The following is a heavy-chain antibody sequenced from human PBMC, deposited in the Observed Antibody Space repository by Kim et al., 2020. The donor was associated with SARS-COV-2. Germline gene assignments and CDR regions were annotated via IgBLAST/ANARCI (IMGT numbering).Heavy chain of an antibody. CDR3: AREVLWFGEGHYYYYGMDV. J-gene: IGHJ6*02. D-gene: IGHD3-10*01. CDR2: IWYDGSNK. V-gene: IGHV3-33*01. Sequence: GGSLRLSCAASGFTFSSYGMHWVRQAPGKGLEWVAVIWYDGSNKYYADSVKGRFTISRDNSKNTLYLQMNSLRAEDTAVYYCAREVLWFGEGHYYYYGMDVWVQGTTVTVSS. CDR1: GFTFSSYG.